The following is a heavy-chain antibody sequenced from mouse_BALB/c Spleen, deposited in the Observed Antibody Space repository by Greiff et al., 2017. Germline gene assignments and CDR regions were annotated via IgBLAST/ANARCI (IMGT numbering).Heavy chain of an antibody. V-gene: IGHV5-6-5*01. CDR3: ARGQDGYYTFAY. D-gene: IGHD2-3*01. CDR2: ISSGGST. J-gene: IGHJ3*01. Sequence: DVQLVESGGGLVKPGGSLKLSCAASGFTFSSYAMSWVRQTPEKRLEWVASISSGGSTYYPDSVKGRFTISRDNARNILYLQMSSLRSEDTAMYYCARGQDGYYTFAYWGQGTLVTVSA. CDR1: GFTFSSYA.